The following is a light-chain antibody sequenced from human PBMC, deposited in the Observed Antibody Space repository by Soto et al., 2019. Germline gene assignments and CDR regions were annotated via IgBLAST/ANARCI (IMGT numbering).Light chain of an antibody. Sequence: QSVLTQPPSVSGAPGQRITISCTGRSSNIGAGYDVHWYQQLPGAAPKLLIYGNNNRPSGVPDRFSGSKSGTSASLAIPGLQAEDEADYYCQSYDDSTTGSMVFGGGTKLTVL. CDR2: GNN. CDR1: SSNIGAGYD. V-gene: IGLV1-40*01. CDR3: QSYDDSTTGSMV. J-gene: IGLJ3*02.